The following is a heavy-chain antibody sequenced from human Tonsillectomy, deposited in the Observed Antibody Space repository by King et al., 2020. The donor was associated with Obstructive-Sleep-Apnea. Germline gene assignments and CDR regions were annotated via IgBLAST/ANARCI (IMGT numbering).Heavy chain of an antibody. D-gene: IGHD1-26*01. CDR1: GFTFSSYA. V-gene: IGHV3-23*04. CDR2: ISGSGGGT. J-gene: IGHJ4*02. CDR3: AKVWSYGNDY. Sequence: VQLVESGGGWVQPGGSLRLSCAASGFTFSSYAMSWVRQAPGKGVGGVSAISGSGGGTYDADSVKGRLNISRDNSKNTLFLQMNSLRAEDTAVYYCAKVWSYGNDYWGQGALVTVSS.